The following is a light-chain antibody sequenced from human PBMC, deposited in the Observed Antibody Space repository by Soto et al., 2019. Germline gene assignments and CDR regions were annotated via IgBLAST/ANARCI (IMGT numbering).Light chain of an antibody. J-gene: IGKJ1*01. CDR3: QQYNNWPRT. V-gene: IGKV3D-15*01. CDR2: DAS. Sequence: EIVLTQSPATLSLSPGERATLSCRASQSVSSDLAWYQQKPGQAPRLLIYDASKRATGIPARFSGSGSGTEFTLTISSLQSEDFAVYYCQQYNNWPRTFGQGTKVDI. CDR1: QSVSSD.